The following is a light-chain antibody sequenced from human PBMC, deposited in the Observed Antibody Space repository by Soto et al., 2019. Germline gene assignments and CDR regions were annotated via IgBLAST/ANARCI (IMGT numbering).Light chain of an antibody. Sequence: EVVLTQSPATLSVSPGAGATLSCRASQSVGSNLAWYQQKPGQTPRVLIYGASTRAIAIPARFIGSGFGTEFTLTISSLQSEDFGVYYCQDYSVWPLVSFGGGTKVEIK. CDR1: QSVGSN. CDR2: GAS. V-gene: IGKV3-15*01. J-gene: IGKJ4*01. CDR3: QDYSVWPLVS.